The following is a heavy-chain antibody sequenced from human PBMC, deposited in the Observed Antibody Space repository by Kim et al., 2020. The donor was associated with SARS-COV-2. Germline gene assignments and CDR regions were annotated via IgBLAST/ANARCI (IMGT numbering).Heavy chain of an antibody. CDR3: ARDAGREGCSSTSCYGVGADV. CDR2: IYYSGST. D-gene: IGHD2-2*01. V-gene: IGHV4-31*03. J-gene: IGHJ6*02. Sequence: SETLSLTCTVSGGSISSGGYYWSWIRQHPGKGLEWIGYIYYSGSTYYNPSLKSRVTISVDTSKNQFSLKLSSVTAADTAVYYCARDAGREGCSSTSCYGVGADVWGQGTTVTVSS. CDR1: GGSISSGGYY.